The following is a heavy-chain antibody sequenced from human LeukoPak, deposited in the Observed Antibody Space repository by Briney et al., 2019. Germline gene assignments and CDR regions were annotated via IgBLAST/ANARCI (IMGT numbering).Heavy chain of an antibody. Sequence: GGSLRLSCVASGFTFNTYWMHWVRQAPGKGLEWVSRITRDGSGANYADSVKGRFTISRDNARSTLYLQMNSLRAEDTAVYYCARDGDGYNFDYWGQGALVIVSS. CDR1: GFTFNTYW. D-gene: IGHD5-24*01. CDR2: ITRDGSGA. J-gene: IGHJ4*02. CDR3: ARDGDGYNFDY. V-gene: IGHV3-74*01.